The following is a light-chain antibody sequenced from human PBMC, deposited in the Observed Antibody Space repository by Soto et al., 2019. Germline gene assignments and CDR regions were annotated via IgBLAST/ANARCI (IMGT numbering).Light chain of an antibody. V-gene: IGLV2-23*02. CDR1: SGDDGSYNL. CDR3: CSYAGNSEV. Sequence: HSALTQPASVSGSPGQSITIPCTGTSGDDGSYNLVSWYQRHPGKDPKLLVYEVTERPTGVCNRFSGSKSGNTASLTISGLQPADEADYYCCSYAGNSEVFGTGTKLTVL. J-gene: IGLJ1*01. CDR2: EVT.